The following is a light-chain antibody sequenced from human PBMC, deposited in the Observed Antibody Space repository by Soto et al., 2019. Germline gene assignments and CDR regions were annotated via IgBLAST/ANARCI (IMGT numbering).Light chain of an antibody. V-gene: IGLV1-44*01. Sequence: QSVLTQPPSASGTPGQRVTISCSGSGSNIGSNFVYWYQHLPGTAPKVLVYDNNRRPSGVPDRFSGSKSGTSASLAISGLQSEDEADYFCAAWDTTLNGFVFGTGTKLTVL. CDR2: DNN. CDR3: AAWDTTLNGFV. J-gene: IGLJ1*01. CDR1: GSNIGSNF.